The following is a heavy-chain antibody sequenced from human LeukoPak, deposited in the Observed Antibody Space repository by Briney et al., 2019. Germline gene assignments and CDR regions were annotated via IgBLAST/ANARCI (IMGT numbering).Heavy chain of an antibody. CDR3: ARAVRPSYYYYMDV. CDR2: INPNSGGT. D-gene: IGHD4-17*01. J-gene: IGHJ6*03. V-gene: IGHV1-2*02. CDR1: GYTFTGYY. Sequence: ASVKVSCKASGYTFTGYYMHWVRQAPGQGLEWMGWINPNSGGTNYAKKFQGRVTMTRDASISTAYMELSRLRSDDTAVYYCARAVRPSYYYYMDVWGKGTTVTVSS.